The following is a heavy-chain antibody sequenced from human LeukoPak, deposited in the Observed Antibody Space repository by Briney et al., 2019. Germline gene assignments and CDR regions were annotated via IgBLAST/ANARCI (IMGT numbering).Heavy chain of an antibody. V-gene: IGHV3-30*04. CDR1: RFTFSSYA. D-gene: IGHD1-26*01. CDR3: ARAPDTEWELLRGYYFDY. J-gene: IGHJ4*02. Sequence: GGSLRLSCAASRFTFSSYAMHWVRQAPGKGLEWVAVISYDVSNKYYADSVKGRFTISRDNSKNTLYLQMNSLRAEDTAAYYCARAPDTEWELLRGYYFDYWGQGTLVTVSS. CDR2: ISYDVSNK.